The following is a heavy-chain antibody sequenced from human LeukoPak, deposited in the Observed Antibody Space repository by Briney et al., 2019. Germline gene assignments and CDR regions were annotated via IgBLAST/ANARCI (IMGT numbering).Heavy chain of an antibody. CDR2: INPNSGGT. V-gene: IGHV1-8*03. Sequence: ASVKVSCKASGYIFTDYYMHWVRQAPGQGLEWMGWINPNSGGTSYAQRFRGRVTITRNTSITTAYMELSSLRSEDTAVYYCARGMTTVTTDDYWGQGTLVTVSS. CDR1: GYIFTDYY. CDR3: ARGMTTVTTDDY. J-gene: IGHJ4*02. D-gene: IGHD4-17*01.